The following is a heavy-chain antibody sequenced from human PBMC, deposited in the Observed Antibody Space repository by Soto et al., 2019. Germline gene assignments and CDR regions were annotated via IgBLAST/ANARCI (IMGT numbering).Heavy chain of an antibody. CDR3: ARDLTFPATRRGMDV. V-gene: IGHV3-48*02. CDR1: GFTFSTYS. Sequence: GGSLRLSCAASGFTFSTYSMNWVRQAPGKGLEWVSYISSPSSSIYYADSIKGRFTISRDNAKNSLYLQMNSLRDEDTAVYYWARDLTFPATRRGMDVWGQGTAVTVSS. CDR2: ISSPSSSI. J-gene: IGHJ6*02.